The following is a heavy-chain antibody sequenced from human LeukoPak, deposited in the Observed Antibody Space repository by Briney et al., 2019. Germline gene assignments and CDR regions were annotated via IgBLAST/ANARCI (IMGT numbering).Heavy chain of an antibody. CDR3: AKVEDTAIGDAFDI. Sequence: GGSLRLSCAASGFTFSSYGMHWVRQAPGKGLEWVAVISYDGSNKYYADSVKGRFTTSRDNSKNTLYLQMNSLRAEDTAVYYCAKVEDTAIGDAFDIWGQGTMVTVSS. V-gene: IGHV3-30*18. CDR1: GFTFSSYG. CDR2: ISYDGSNK. J-gene: IGHJ3*02. D-gene: IGHD5-18*01.